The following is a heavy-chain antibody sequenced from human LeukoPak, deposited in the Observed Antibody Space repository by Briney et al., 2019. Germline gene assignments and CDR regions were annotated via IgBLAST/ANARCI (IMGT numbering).Heavy chain of an antibody. CDR1: GGSISSSTYY. J-gene: IGHJ4*02. CDR2: IYYSGNT. Sequence: SETLSLTCTVSGGSISSSTYYWGWIRQPPGKGLEWIGSIYYSGNTYYSPSLKSRVTISVDTSKNQVSLKLRSVTAADTAVYYCARVPTVTFFDYWGQGTLVTVSS. CDR3: ARVPTVTFFDY. D-gene: IGHD4-17*01. V-gene: IGHV4-39*07.